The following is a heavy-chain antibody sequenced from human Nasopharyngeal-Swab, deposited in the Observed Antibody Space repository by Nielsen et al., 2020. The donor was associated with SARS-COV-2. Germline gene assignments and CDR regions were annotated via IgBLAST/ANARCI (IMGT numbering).Heavy chain of an antibody. CDR1: GITFTSYA. Sequence: GGSLRLSCAASGITFTSYAMHWVRQAPGKGLEWVAVISYDGSSSYYADSVKGRFIISRDNSKNTLYLRMNSLRAEDTAVYYCARGNGSYYLYIWDNWGQGTLVTVSS. J-gene: IGHJ4*02. CDR3: ARGNGSYYLYIWDN. CDR2: ISYDGSSS. D-gene: IGHD1-26*01. V-gene: IGHV3-30*04.